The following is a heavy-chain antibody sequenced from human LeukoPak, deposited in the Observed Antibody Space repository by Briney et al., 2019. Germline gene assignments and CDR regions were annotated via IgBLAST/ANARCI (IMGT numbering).Heavy chain of an antibody. V-gene: IGHV4-4*07. CDR1: GGSISSYY. Sequence: SETLSLTCTVSGGSISSYYWSWIRQPAGKGLEWIGRIYTSGSTNYNPSLKSRVTISVDTSKNQFSLKLASVTAADTALYFCARQGGQHGWGRSVVGYWGQGTLVTVSS. D-gene: IGHD6-19*01. J-gene: IGHJ4*02. CDR2: IYTSGST. CDR3: ARQGGQHGWGRSVVGY.